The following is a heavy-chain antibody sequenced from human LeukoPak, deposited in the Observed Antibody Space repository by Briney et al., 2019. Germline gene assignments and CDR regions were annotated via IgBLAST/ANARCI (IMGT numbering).Heavy chain of an antibody. CDR1: GFTFSSYS. Sequence: PGGSLRLSCAASGFTFSSYSMNWVRQAPGKGLEWVSSISSSSSYIYYADSVKGRFTISRDNAKNSLYLQMNSLRAEDTAVYCCARRGPYYYGSGSPYYYYGMDVWGQGTTVTVSS. D-gene: IGHD3-10*01. CDR2: ISSSSSYI. J-gene: IGHJ6*02. CDR3: ARRGPYYYGSGSPYYYYGMDV. V-gene: IGHV3-21*01.